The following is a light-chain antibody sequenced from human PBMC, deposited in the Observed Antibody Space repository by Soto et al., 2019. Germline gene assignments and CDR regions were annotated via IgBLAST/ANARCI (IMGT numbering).Light chain of an antibody. CDR1: NRDVGTHNY. Sequence: QSALTKPPSASGSPGQSVTISCTGTNRDVGTHNYVSWYQQYPGKVPKLLIYDVVKRPSGIPQRFSGSNSGNTASQPVSGPQADGEADYYSYSYAGGSTFVFGTGTKVTV. V-gene: IGLV2-8*01. J-gene: IGLJ1*01. CDR2: DVV. CDR3: YSYAGGSTFV.